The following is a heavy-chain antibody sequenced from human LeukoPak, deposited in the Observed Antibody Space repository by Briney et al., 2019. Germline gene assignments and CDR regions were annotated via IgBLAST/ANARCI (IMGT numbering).Heavy chain of an antibody. D-gene: IGHD6-19*01. J-gene: IGHJ4*02. CDR2: IYYSGST. V-gene: IGHV4-59*01. CDR1: GGSISSYY. Sequence: SETLSLTCTVSGGSISSYYWSWIRQPPGKGLEWIGYIYYSGSTNYNPFLKSRVTISVDTSKNHFSLKLTSVTAADTATYYCARETSLAGFASGLGFNYWGQGILVTVSS. CDR3: ARETSLAGFASGLGFNY.